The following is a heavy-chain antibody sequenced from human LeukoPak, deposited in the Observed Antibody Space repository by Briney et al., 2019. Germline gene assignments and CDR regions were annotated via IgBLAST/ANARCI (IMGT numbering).Heavy chain of an antibody. J-gene: IGHJ6*03. Sequence: SETLSLTCAVSGGSISSSNWWTWVRQPPGKGLEWIGEIYHNGSTNYSPSLKSRVTISVDKSKNQFSLKLSSVTAADTAVYYCARSPAYSGSFIKGYYYYYMDVWGKGTTVTVSS. CDR2: IYHNGST. CDR3: ARSPAYSGSFIKGYYYYYMDV. D-gene: IGHD1-26*01. CDR1: GGSISSSNW. V-gene: IGHV4-4*02.